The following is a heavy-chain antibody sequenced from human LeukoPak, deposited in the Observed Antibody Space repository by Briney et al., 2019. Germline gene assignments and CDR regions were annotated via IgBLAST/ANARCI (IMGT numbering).Heavy chain of an antibody. D-gene: IGHD7-27*01. J-gene: IGHJ4*02. V-gene: IGHV4-59*02. Sequence: SETLSLTCTISGGSVSDYYWSWIRQSPGKGLEWIGYIYYTGSTSYNPSLKSRVTISADTSKNGFSLKLNSVTAADTAVYYCASRKLGNDYWGQGTLVTVSS. CDR3: ASRKLGNDY. CDR2: IYYTGST. CDR1: GGSVSDYY.